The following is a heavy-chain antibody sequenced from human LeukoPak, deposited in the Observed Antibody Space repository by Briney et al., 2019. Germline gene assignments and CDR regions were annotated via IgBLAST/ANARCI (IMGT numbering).Heavy chain of an antibody. CDR3: ARDYGYSSAADAFDI. J-gene: IGHJ3*02. D-gene: IGHD6-19*01. Sequence: PSETLSLTCTVSGGSISSYYWSWIRQPAGKGLEWIGRIYTSGSTNYNPSLKSRVTISVDTSKNQFSLKLKSVTAADTAVYYCARDYGYSSAADAFDIWGQGTMVTVSS. CDR2: IYTSGST. CDR1: GGSISSYY. V-gene: IGHV4-4*07.